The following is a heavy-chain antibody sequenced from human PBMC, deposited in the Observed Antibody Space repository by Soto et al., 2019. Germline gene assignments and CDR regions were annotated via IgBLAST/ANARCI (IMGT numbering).Heavy chain of an antibody. V-gene: IGHV2-5*02. Sequence: SGPTLVNPTQTLTLTCNVSGFSLSTSGVGVAWIRQPPGKTLEWLALIYWDDDQRYSPSLRDRLTITKDTSNNQVVLTMTDMDPVETATYYCAHRRIANYDSWGGYYPAFDYWGQGTPVTVSS. CDR2: IYWDDDQ. D-gene: IGHD3-3*01. CDR3: AHRRIANYDSWGGYYPAFDY. CDR1: GFSLSTSGVG. J-gene: IGHJ4*02.